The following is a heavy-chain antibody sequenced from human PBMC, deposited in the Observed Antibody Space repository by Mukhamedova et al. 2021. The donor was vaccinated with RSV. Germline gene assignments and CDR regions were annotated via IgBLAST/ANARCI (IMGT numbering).Heavy chain of an antibody. J-gene: IGHJ4*02. CDR2: INHSGST. CDR3: PRGSPVGVVVPAAIGY. Sequence: YWSWIRQPPGKGLEWIGEINHSGSTNYHPSLKSRVTISVDTSKNQFSLKLSSVTAADTAAYYCPRGSPVGVVVPAAIGYWGQGT. V-gene: IGHV4-34*01. D-gene: IGHD2-2*01. CDR1: Y.